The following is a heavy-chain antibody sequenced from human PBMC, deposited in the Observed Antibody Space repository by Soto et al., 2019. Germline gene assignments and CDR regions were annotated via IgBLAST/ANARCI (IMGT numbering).Heavy chain of an antibody. D-gene: IGHD3-22*01. CDR2: IYYSGST. J-gene: IGHJ4*02. CDR3: ARDGYYYDSSGYQRPYYFDY. Sequence: SETLSLTCTVSGGSISSYYWSWIRQPPGKGLEWIGYIYYSGSTNYNPSLKSRVTISVDTSKNQFSLKLSSVTAADTAVYFCARDGYYYDSSGYQRPYYFDYWGQRTPVTVSS. CDR1: GGSISSYY. V-gene: IGHV4-59*01.